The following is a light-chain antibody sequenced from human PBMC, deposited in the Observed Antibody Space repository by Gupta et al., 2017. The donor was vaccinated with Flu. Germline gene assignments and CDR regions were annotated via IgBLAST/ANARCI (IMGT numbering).Light chain of an antibody. CDR1: QSVSSSY. CDR2: GAS. V-gene: IGKV3-20*01. J-gene: IGKJ1*01. Sequence: EIVLTQSPGTLSLSPGERATLSCRASQSVSSSYLAWYQQKPCQAPRLLIYGASSRATGIPDRFSGSGSGTDFTLTISRLEPEDFAVYYCHQYGSSPWTFGQGTKVEIK. CDR3: HQYGSSPWT.